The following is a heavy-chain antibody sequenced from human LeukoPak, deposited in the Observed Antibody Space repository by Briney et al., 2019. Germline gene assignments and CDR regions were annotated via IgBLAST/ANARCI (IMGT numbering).Heavy chain of an antibody. D-gene: IGHD5-18*01. Sequence: ASVKVSCKASGYTLTNHDINWVRQASGQGLEWIGWMNPKSGNTGYLQKFQGRVTMTRDTSMSTAFMELNSLTSEDTAVYYCTRGVNSQGTAMVLFDSWGQGSLVTVSA. CDR2: MNPKSGNT. V-gene: IGHV1-8*01. J-gene: IGHJ4*02. CDR3: TRGVNSQGTAMVLFDS. CDR1: GYTLTNHD.